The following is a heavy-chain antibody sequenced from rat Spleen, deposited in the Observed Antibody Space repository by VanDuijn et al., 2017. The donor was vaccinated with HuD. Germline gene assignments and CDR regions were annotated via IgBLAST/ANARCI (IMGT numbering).Heavy chain of an antibody. CDR2: ISYDGSST. CDR1: GFNFNDYW. Sequence: EVKLVESGGGLVQPGRSLKLSCAASGFNFNDYWMGWVRQAPGKGLEWVATISYDGSSTYYRDSVKGRFTISRDNAKSTLYLQMDSLRSEDTATYYCARHYYYSGDHFDYWGQGVMVTVSS. D-gene: IGHD1-1*01. CDR3: ARHYYYSGDHFDY. J-gene: IGHJ2*01. V-gene: IGHV5-29*01.